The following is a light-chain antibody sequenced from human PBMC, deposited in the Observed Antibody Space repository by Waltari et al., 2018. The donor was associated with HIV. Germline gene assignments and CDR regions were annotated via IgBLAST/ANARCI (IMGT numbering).Light chain of an antibody. CDR2: RHN. CDR1: SSNIETYY. CDR3: ATWDDSLSGVV. Sequence: QSVLTQPPSASATPGQRVTISCSGSSSNIETYYVYWYQPLPGATPKVLTCRHNRRPLGAPDRFSASNSGTSASLAISGLRSEDEADYYCATWDDSLSGVVFGGGTKLTVL. J-gene: IGLJ2*01. V-gene: IGLV1-47*01.